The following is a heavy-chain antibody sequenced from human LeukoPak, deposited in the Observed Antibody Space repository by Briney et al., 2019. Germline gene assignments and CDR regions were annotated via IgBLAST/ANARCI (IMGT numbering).Heavy chain of an antibody. D-gene: IGHD1-26*01. V-gene: IGHV3-48*01. CDR2: ISGRSSTI. Sequence: GGSLRLSCAASEFTFSSYAMTWVRQAPGKGLEWISYISGRSSTIYYADSVRGRFTISRDNAKNSMYLQMNSLRAEDTAVYYCARDRLTSGSYFFDYWGQGTLVTVSS. CDR1: EFTFSSYA. CDR3: ARDRLTSGSYFFDY. J-gene: IGHJ4*02.